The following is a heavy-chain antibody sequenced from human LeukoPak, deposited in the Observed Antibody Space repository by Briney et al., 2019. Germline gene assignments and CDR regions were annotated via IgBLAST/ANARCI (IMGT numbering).Heavy chain of an antibody. V-gene: IGHV1-2*02. CDR1: GYTFTGYY. CDR3: AKDLGSGSYQPSDY. CDR2: INPDSGGT. D-gene: IGHD1-26*01. Sequence: GPSVKVSCKASGYTFTGYYMHWVRQAPGQGLEWMGWINPDSGGTRYAQKFQGRVTMTRDTSIRTAYMELSRLRSDDTAVYYCAKDLGSGSYQPSDYWGQGTLVTVSS. J-gene: IGHJ4*02.